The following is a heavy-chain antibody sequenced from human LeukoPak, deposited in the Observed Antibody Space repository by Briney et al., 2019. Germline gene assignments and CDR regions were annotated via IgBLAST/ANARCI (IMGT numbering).Heavy chain of an antibody. J-gene: IGHJ4*02. CDR3: ARLHASGN. CDR1: GFTFSSYW. Sequence: GGSLRLSCAASGFTFSSYWMHWVRHPPGKGLVWVSRINNYGSRTTYAAPVKSRFTISRDHAKDTLYLEMNRLRAEYTAVYYCARLHASGNWGQGTMVSVSS. V-gene: IGHV3-74*01. CDR2: INNYGSRT. D-gene: IGHD3-10*01.